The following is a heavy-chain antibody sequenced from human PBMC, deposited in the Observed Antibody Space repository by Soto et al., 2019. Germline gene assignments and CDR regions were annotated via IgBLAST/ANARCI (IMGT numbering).Heavy chain of an antibody. V-gene: IGHV3-48*01. J-gene: IGHJ1*01. CDR3: ARDLGSRRYPEYIQH. D-gene: IGHD6-13*01. Sequence: GGSLRLSCAASGFTFSSYSMNWVRQAPGKGLEWVSYISSSSSTIYYADSVKGRFTISRDNAKNSLYLQMNSLRAEDTAVYYCARDLGSRRYPEYIQHWGEDTMVKVAS. CDR2: ISSSSSTI. CDR1: GFTFSSYS.